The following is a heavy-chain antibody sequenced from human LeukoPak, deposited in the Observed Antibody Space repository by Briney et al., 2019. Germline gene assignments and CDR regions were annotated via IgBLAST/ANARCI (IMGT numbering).Heavy chain of an antibody. CDR1: GGTFSSYA. D-gene: IGHD5-24*01. CDR3: AREGRDGYNRDY. V-gene: IGHV1-69*05. J-gene: IGHJ4*02. CDR2: IIPIFGTA. Sequence: SVKVSCKASGGTFSSYATSWVRQAPGQGLEWMGGIIPIFGTANYAQKFQGRVTITTDESTSTAYMELSSLRSEDTAVYYCAREGRDGYNRDYWGQGTLVTVSS.